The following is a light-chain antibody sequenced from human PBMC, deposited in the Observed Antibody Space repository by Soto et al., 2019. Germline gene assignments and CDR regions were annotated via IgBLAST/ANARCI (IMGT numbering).Light chain of an antibody. V-gene: IGLV2-14*01. CDR1: ISDVGGYNY. CDR2: EVS. CDR3: SSYTSSSTLV. J-gene: IGLJ2*01. Sequence: QSVLTQPASVSGSPGQSITISCTGCISDVGGYNYVSWYQQHPGKAPKLMIYEVSNRPSGVSNRFSGSKSGNTASLTISGLQAEDEADYYCSSYTSSSTLVFGGGTKLTVL.